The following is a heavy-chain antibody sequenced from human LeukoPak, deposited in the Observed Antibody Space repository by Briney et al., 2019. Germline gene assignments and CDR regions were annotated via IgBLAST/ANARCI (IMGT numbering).Heavy chain of an antibody. J-gene: IGHJ5*02. V-gene: IGHV4-61*02. CDR3: ARVGVDIVVVPAAWGWFDP. Sequence: SETLSLTCTVSGGSVSSGTYYWTWIRQPAGKGLEWIGRIFTSGSTNFNPSLKSRVSISLDTSQNQFSLKVSTVTAADTAVYYCARVGVDIVVVPAAWGWFDPWGQGTLVTVSS. D-gene: IGHD2-2*01. CDR2: IFTSGST. CDR1: GGSVSSGTYY.